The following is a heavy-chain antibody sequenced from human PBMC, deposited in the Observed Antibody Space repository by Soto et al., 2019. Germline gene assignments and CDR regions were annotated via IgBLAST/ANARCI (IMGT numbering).Heavy chain of an antibody. CDR1: GGSMSSYY. J-gene: IGHJ4*02. CDR3: ARALRLGELSFPGY. CDR2: IYYTGST. D-gene: IGHD3-16*02. V-gene: IGHV4-59*01. Sequence: PSETLSLTCTVSGGSMSSYYWSWIRQPPGKGLELIGYIYYTGSTNYNPSLKCRLTISIDTSEKEFSLSLTSLTAADTAVYYCARALRLGELSFPGYWGQGTLVT.